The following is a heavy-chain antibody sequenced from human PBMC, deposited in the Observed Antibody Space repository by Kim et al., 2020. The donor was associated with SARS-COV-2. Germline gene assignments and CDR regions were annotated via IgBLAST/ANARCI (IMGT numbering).Heavy chain of an antibody. CDR1: GFTFGDYA. V-gene: IGHV3-49*03. J-gene: IGHJ6*02. CDR2: IRSKAYGGTT. Sequence: GGSLRLSCTASGFTFGDYAMSWFRQAPGKGLEWVGFIRSKAYGGTTEYAASVKGRFTISRDDSKSIAYLQMNSLKTEDTAVYYCTRDRVLLWFGELLKADYYYGMDVWGQGTTVTVSS. CDR3: TRDRVLLWFGELLKADYYYGMDV. D-gene: IGHD3-10*01.